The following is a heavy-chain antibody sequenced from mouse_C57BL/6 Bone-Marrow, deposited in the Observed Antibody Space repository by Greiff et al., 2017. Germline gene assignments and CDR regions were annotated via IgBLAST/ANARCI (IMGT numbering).Heavy chain of an antibody. V-gene: IGHV1-9*01. CDR3: ANGRYSNYVFDY. Sequence: VQLPPSVAELMKPVASVKISCQATAYTFTGYWIEWVKQRPGHCLEWIGEILPGRGSTNYNEKFKGKATFTAATSSNTAYMQLSSLTTEDSAIYYCANGRYSNYVFDYWGQGTTLPVSS. CDR1: AYTFTGYW. J-gene: IGHJ2*01. D-gene: IGHD2-5*01. CDR2: ILPGRGST.